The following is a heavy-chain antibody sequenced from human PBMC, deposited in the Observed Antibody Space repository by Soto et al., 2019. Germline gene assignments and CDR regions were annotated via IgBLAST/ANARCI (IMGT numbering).Heavy chain of an antibody. J-gene: IGHJ4*02. CDR2: ISHDGTNK. Sequence: GGSLRLSCAASGFTFTSYALHWVRQAPGKGLEWVAVISHDGTNKYYADSVRGRFTISRDNSMDTLFLQMDSLRDEDTAVYYCAKGYCSSFTCYADFWGQGTLVTVSS. D-gene: IGHD2-2*01. V-gene: IGHV3-30*18. CDR3: AKGYCSSFTCYADF. CDR1: GFTFTSYA.